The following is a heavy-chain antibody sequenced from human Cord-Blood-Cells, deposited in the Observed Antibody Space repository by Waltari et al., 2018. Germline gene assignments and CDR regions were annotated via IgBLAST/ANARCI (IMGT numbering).Heavy chain of an antibody. CDR2: ISYDGSNK. CDR1: GFTFSSSA. V-gene: IGHV3-30-3*01. J-gene: IGHJ5*02. D-gene: IGHD6-13*01. Sequence: QVQLVESGGGVVQPGRSLRLSCAASGFTFSSSAMHWVRQAPGKGLEWVAVISYDGSNKYYADSVKGRFTISRDNSKNRLYLRMNSLRAEDTAVYYCARDRDSSNWFDPWGQGTLVTVSS. CDR3: ARDRDSSNWFDP.